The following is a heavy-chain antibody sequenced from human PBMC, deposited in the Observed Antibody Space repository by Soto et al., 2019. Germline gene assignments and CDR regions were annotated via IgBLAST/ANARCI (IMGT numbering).Heavy chain of an antibody. J-gene: IGHJ4*02. CDR3: ARGGQDFWSGPFDY. D-gene: IGHD3-3*01. V-gene: IGHV4-4*07. CDR2: IDNSGNT. CDR1: YGSISTYF. Sequence: SETLSLTCTVSYGSISTYFCNWIRQPAGKGLEWIGRIDNSGNTNYNPSLKSRVTMSADTSRNQFSLKLNSVTAADTAVYYCARGGQDFWSGPFDYWGQGALVTVSS.